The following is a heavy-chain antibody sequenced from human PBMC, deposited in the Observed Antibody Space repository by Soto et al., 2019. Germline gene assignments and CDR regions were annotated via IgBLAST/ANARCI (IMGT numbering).Heavy chain of an antibody. V-gene: IGHV1-69*13. J-gene: IGHJ5*02. CDR3: ARVAVAGSWGLNWFDP. CDR1: GYTFTGYY. D-gene: IGHD6-19*01. Sequence: GASVKVSCKASGYTFTGYYMHWVRQAPGQGLEWMGGIIPIFGTANYAQKFQGRVTITADESTSTAYMELSSLRSEDTAVYYCARVAVAGSWGLNWFDPWGQGTLVTVSS. CDR2: IIPIFGTA.